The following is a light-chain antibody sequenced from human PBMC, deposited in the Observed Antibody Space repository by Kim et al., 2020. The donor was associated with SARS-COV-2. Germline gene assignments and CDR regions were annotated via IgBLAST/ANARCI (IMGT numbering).Light chain of an antibody. CDR2: GAS. V-gene: IGKV3-20*01. Sequence: APGGRVTPSCRASQSVSNTYLAWYQQKPGQAPRLLIYGASRRATGIPDRFSGSGSGTDFTLTISGLEPEDFAVYYCQQYGIPPITFGQGTRLEIK. J-gene: IGKJ5*01. CDR1: QSVSNTY. CDR3: QQYGIPPIT.